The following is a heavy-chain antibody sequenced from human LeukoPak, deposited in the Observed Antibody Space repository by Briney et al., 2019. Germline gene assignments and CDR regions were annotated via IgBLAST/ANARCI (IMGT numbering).Heavy chain of an antibody. CDR3: AKAATYGSVYYYYYYYMDV. V-gene: IGHV3-9*01. Sequence: PGGSLRLSCAASGFTFDDYAMHWVRQDPGMGLDRVSGISWNSGSIGYADSVKGRFTISRDNAKNSLYLQMNSLRAEDTALYYCAKAATYGSVYYYYYYYMDVWGKGTTVTVSS. CDR2: ISWNSGSI. CDR1: GFTFDDYA. J-gene: IGHJ6*03. D-gene: IGHD3-10*01.